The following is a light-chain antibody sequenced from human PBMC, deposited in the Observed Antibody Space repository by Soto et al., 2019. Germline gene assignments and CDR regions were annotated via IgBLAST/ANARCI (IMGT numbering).Light chain of an antibody. V-gene: IGLV2-14*03. CDR1: SSDVGGYNS. Sequence: QSALTQVASVSGSPGQSITISCTGTSSDVGGYNSVSWYHQHPGKAPKLMIYNVDYRPSGVSNRFSGSKSGNTASLTISGLQAEDEANYYCSSYTNSSTVVFGGGTKLTVL. J-gene: IGLJ2*01. CDR3: SSYTNSSTVV. CDR2: NVD.